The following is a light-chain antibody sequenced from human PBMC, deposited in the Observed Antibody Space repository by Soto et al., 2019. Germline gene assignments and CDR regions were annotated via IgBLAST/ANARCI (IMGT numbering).Light chain of an antibody. CDR1: QSVSNF. Sequence: EIVLIQSPATLSLSPGERATLSCRASQSVSNFVAWYQQKPGQAPRLLIYDASNRATGIPSRFSGSGPGTDFTLTISSREPEDFAVYYCQQRINCPSITFGQGTRLEIK. CDR2: DAS. V-gene: IGKV3-11*01. J-gene: IGKJ5*01. CDR3: QQRINCPSIT.